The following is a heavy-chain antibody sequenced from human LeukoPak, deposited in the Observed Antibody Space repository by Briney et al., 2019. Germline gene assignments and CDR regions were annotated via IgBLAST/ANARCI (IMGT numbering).Heavy chain of an antibody. CDR1: GGTFSSYA. J-gene: IGHJ4*02. CDR3: ARRVLRRGYSGYGGLDY. Sequence: AASVKVSCKASGGTFSSYAISWVRQAPGQGLEWMGGIIPIFGTANYAQKFQGRVTITADESTSTTYMELSSLRSEDTAVYYCARRVLRRGYSGYGGLDYWGQGTLVTVSS. V-gene: IGHV1-69*13. CDR2: IIPIFGTA. D-gene: IGHD5-12*01.